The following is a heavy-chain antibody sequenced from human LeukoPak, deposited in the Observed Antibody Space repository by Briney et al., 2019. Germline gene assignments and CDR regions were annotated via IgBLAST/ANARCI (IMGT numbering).Heavy chain of an antibody. CDR3: ARASICSSTSCYRPYYYYYGMDV. CDR1: GFTFSSYG. V-gene: IGHV3-33*08. J-gene: IGHJ6*02. CDR2: IWYDGSNK. Sequence: GGSLRLSCAAPGFTFSSYGMHWVRQAPGKGLEWEAVIWYDGSNKYYADSVKGRFTISRDNSKNTLYLQMNSLRAEDTAVYYCARASICSSTSCYRPYYYYYGMDVWGQGTTVTVSS. D-gene: IGHD2-2*01.